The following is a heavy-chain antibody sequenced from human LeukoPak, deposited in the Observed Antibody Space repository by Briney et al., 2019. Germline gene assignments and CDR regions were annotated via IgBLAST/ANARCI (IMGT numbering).Heavy chain of an antibody. CDR2: IYNSGRT. D-gene: IGHD1-26*01. CDR1: GDSVSSPNYY. V-gene: IGHV4-61*01. J-gene: IGHJ3*02. Sequence: SETLSLTCTVSGDSVSSPNYYWNWIRQPPGKGLEWIGYIYNSGRTNYNPSLKSRVTISVDTSKNQFSLKLSSVTAADTAVYYCARYIVGATTMAFDIWGQGTMVTVSS. CDR3: ARYIVGATTMAFDI.